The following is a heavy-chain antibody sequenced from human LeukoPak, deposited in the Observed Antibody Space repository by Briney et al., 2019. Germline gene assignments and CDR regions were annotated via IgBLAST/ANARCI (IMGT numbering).Heavy chain of an antibody. D-gene: IGHD3/OR15-3a*01. CDR2: NNPNSGGA. V-gene: IGHV1-2*02. Sequence: ASVKVSCKTSGYTFTARSIHWVRQAPGQGLEWMGWNNPNSGGALYAQKFQGRVTLTGETFTSTAFMGLTSLTSDDTAVYYCAIDLDSGDIPYWGQGTLVTVSS. CDR1: GYTFTARS. CDR3: AIDLDSGDIPY. J-gene: IGHJ4*02.